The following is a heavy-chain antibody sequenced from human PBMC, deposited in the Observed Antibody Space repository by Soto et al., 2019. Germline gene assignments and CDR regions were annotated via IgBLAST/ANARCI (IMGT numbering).Heavy chain of an antibody. V-gene: IGHV3-23*01. CDR3: ARKVFGSTSRPDWWYFDL. CDR1: GFTFINYA. CDR2: ISGGGDRT. D-gene: IGHD3-3*01. Sequence: EVQLLESGGGLVQPGGSLRLSCVGSGFTFINYAMNWVRQTPGKGLEWVSGISGGGDRTFDADSVKGRFTISRDNSKNTANLQMNSLRAYDTAVYYCARKVFGSTSRPDWWYFDLWGRGTLVTVSS. J-gene: IGHJ2*01.